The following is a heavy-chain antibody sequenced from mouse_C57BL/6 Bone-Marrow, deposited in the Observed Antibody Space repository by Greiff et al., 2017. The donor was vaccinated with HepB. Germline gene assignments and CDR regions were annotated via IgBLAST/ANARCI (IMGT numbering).Heavy chain of an antibody. V-gene: IGHV1-26*01. Sequence: EVQLQQSGPELVKPGASVKISCKASGYTFTDYYMNWVKQSHGKSLEWIGDINPNNGGTSYNQKFKGKATLSVDKSSSTAYMELRSLTSEDSAVYYCASSPAGAMDYWGQGTSVTVSS. CDR3: ASSPAGAMDY. CDR2: INPNNGGT. J-gene: IGHJ4*01. CDR1: GYTFTDYY.